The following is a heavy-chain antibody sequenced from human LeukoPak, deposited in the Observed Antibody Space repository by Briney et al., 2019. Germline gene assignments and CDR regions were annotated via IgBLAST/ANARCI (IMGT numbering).Heavy chain of an antibody. V-gene: IGHV4-34*01. D-gene: IGHD2-2*02. Sequence: SETLSLTCAVYGNSFSGYYWNWIRQPPGKGLEWIGEIDHSGNTNYNPSLKSRVTISVDTSKTQFSLELSSVTAADTAVYYCARTECSSTSCYIFSDAFDIWGQGTMVTVSS. CDR1: GNSFSGYY. CDR2: IDHSGNT. J-gene: IGHJ3*02. CDR3: ARTECSSTSCYIFSDAFDI.